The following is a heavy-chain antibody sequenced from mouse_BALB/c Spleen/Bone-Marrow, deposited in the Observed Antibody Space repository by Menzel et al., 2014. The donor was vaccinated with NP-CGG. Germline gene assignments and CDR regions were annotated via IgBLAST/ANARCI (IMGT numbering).Heavy chain of an antibody. V-gene: IGHV14-3*02. Sequence: VHVKQSGAELVKPGASVKLSCTASGFNIKDTYMHWVKRRPEQGLEWIGRIDPANGNTKYDPKFQGKATITADTSSNTAYLQLSSLTSEDTAVYYCARGYYYGSSSWFAYWGQGTLVTVSA. CDR2: IDPANGNT. CDR3: ARGYYYGSSSWFAY. CDR1: GFNIKDTY. D-gene: IGHD1-1*01. J-gene: IGHJ3*01.